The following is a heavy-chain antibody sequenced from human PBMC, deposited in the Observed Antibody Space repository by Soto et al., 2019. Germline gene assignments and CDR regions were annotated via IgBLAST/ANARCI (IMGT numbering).Heavy chain of an antibody. CDR2: ISGGGDKT. V-gene: IGHV3-23*01. J-gene: IGHJ4*02. D-gene: IGHD6-19*01. Sequence: EVQLLESGGGLAQPGGSLRLSCTASGFTFRSYAMSWVRQAPGKGLEWVSGISGGGDKTYNADSVKGRFTISRDNSKNMLFLQMNSLRVDDTAVYFCARDLGRSVWYLWAQGTLVTVSS. CDR3: ARDLGRSVWYL. CDR1: GFTFRSYA.